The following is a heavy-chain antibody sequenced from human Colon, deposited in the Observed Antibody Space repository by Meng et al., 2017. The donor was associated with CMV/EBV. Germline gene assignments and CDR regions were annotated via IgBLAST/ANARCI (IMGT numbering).Heavy chain of an antibody. Sequence: QVVQSGAEGKKPWSLVKVSCKASGGTCRSYVISWVRQAPGQGLEWMGGIIPIFGTANYAQKFQGRVTITADESTSTAYMELSSLRSEDTAVYYCARDIDSAEGYWGQGTLVTVSS. J-gene: IGHJ4*02. CDR1: GGTCRSYV. V-gene: IGHV1-69*12. CDR3: ARDIDSAEGY. D-gene: IGHD1-26*01. CDR2: IIPIFGTA.